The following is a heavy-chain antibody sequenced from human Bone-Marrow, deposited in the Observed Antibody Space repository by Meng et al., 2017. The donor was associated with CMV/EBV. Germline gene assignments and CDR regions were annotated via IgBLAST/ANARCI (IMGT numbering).Heavy chain of an antibody. CDR1: GFTFSSYT. V-gene: IGHV3-21*01. D-gene: IGHD1-26*01. CDR3: ASGGSYYLNY. J-gene: IGHJ4*02. Sequence: GESLKISCTASGFTFSSYTMNWVRQAPGKGLEWVSSISSGSTSIYYTDSVRGRFAISRDNAKNSLYLQMNSLRAEDTAVYYCASGGSYYLNYWGQGTRVTGSS. CDR2: ISSGSTSI.